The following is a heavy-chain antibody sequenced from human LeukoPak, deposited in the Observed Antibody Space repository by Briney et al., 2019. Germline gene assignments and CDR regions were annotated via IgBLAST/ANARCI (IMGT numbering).Heavy chain of an antibody. CDR2: INAGNGNT. V-gene: IGHV1-3*01. CDR3: ARAQRGGYCSGGSCYKDWFDP. J-gene: IGHJ5*02. Sequence: VASVKVSCKASGYTFTSYAMHWVRQAPGQRLEGMGWINAGNGNTKYSQKFQGRVTITRDTSASTAYMELSSLRSEDTAVYYCARAQRGGYCSGGSCYKDWFDPWGQGTLVTVSS. D-gene: IGHD2-15*01. CDR1: GYTFTSYA.